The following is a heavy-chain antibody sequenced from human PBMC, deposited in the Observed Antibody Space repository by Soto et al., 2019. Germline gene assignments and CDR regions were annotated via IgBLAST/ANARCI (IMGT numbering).Heavy chain of an antibody. CDR1: GFTFSSYA. Sequence: PGGSLRLSCAASGFTFSSYAMSWVRQAPGKGLEWVSAISGSGGSTYYADSVKGRFTISRDNSKNTLYLQMNSLRAEDTAVYYCAKGNGGIAVAGTEYYFDYWGQGTLVTVSS. CDR2: ISGSGGST. J-gene: IGHJ4*02. CDR3: AKGNGGIAVAGTEYYFDY. V-gene: IGHV3-23*01. D-gene: IGHD6-19*01.